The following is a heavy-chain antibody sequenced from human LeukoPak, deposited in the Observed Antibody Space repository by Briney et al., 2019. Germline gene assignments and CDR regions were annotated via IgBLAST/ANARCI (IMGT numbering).Heavy chain of an antibody. CDR3: ARGGPAAIPGWKKMDY. D-gene: IGHD2-2*02. Sequence: PSEILSLTCTVSGGSISSYYWSWIRQPPGKGLEWIGYIYYSGSTNYNPSLKSRVTISVDTSKNQFSLKLSSVTAADTAVYYCARGGPAAIPGWKKMDYWGQGTLVTVSS. V-gene: IGHV4-59*01. CDR2: IYYSGST. J-gene: IGHJ4*02. CDR1: GGSISSYY.